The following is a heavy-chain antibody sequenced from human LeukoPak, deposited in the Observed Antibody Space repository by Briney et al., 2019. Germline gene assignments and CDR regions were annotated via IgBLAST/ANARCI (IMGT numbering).Heavy chain of an antibody. Sequence: ASVKVSCKASGYTFTSYGISWVRQAPGQGLEWMGWISAYNGNTNYAQKLQGRVTMTTDTSTSTAYMELRSLRSDDTAVYYCGREESGSSWLNFDYWGQETLVTFSS. J-gene: IGHJ4*02. CDR3: GREESGSSWLNFDY. CDR1: GYTFTSYG. V-gene: IGHV1-18*01. CDR2: ISAYNGNT. D-gene: IGHD1-26*01.